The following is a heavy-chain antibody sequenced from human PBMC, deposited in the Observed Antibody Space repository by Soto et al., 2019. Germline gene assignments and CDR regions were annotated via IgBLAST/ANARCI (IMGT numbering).Heavy chain of an antibody. J-gene: IGHJ4*02. D-gene: IGHD1-26*01. CDR1: GFTFSSYG. CDR2: IWYDESNK. CDR3: ARSKGGELLPDY. V-gene: IGHV3-33*01. Sequence: QVQLVESGGGVVQPGRSLRLSCAASGFTFSSYGMHWVRQAPGKGLEWVALIWYDESNKYYADSVKGRFTISRDNSKNTLYLKMNSRRAEDTAVYYWARSKGGELLPDYWGQGTLVTVSS.